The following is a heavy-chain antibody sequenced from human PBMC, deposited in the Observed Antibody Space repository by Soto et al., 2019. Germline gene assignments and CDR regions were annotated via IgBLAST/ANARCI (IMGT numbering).Heavy chain of an antibody. D-gene: IGHD6-6*01. V-gene: IGHV3-23*01. CDR3: ANGLSARVAARSFDP. CDR2: ISASGGST. J-gene: IGHJ5*02. Sequence: PGGSLKLSSAASGFTFSSYDMSWVRQAQGKGLEWVSGISASGGSTYYADSVKGRFTITRDNSKNTLYLQLTSLRAEDTAVYYCANGLSARVAARSFDPWGQGTLVTVSS. CDR1: GFTFSSYD.